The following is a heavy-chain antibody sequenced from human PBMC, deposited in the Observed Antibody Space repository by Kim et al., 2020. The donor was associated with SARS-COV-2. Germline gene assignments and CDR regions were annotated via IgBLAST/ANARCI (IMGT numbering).Heavy chain of an antibody. Sequence: GGSLRLSCAASGFTFSNYGMNWVRQVPGKGLEGVAYIKPDGSEKNYLDSVKGRFTISRDNAENSLFLQMNSLRDEDTAVYYCARGMDDWGQGTTVTVSS. CDR3: ARGMDD. J-gene: IGHJ6*02. CDR2: IKPDGSEK. V-gene: IGHV3-7*03. CDR1: GFTFSNYG.